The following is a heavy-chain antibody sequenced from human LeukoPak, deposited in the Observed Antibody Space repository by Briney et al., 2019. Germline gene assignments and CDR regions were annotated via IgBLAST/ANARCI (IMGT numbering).Heavy chain of an antibody. J-gene: IGHJ3*02. CDR3: ARDAFDI. CDR2: IYSGGST. CDR1: GFTVSSNY. V-gene: IGHV3-66*01. Sequence: GGSLRLSCAASGFTVSSNYMSWVRQAPGKGREGVSVIYSGGSTYYADSVRGRFTISRDNSKNPLYLQMNSLRAEDTAVYYCARDAFDIWGQGTMVTVSS.